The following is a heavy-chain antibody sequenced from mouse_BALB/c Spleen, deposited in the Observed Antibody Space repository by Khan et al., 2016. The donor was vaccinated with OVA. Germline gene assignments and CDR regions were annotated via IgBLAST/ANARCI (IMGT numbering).Heavy chain of an antibody. J-gene: IGHJ2*01. D-gene: IGHD1-1*01. CDR3: ALIYHYGSGFDY. Sequence: VHVKQSGPELVKPGASVKVSCKASGYSFTDYNMFWVKQSLGKSLEWIGYIDPYNGGTNYNQKFMGKATLTVDKSSSTAFMHLNSLTSEGSAVYYCALIYHYGSGFDYWGQGTTLTVSS. V-gene: IGHV1S135*01. CDR2: IDPYNGGT. CDR1: GYSFTDYN.